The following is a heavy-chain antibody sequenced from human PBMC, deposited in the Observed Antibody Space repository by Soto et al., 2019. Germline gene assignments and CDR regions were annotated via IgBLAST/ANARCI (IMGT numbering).Heavy chain of an antibody. Sequence: PGGSLRLSCAASGFTFSSYSMNWVRQAPGKGLEWVSYISSSSSTIYYADSVKGRFTISRDNAKNSLYLQMNSLRAEDTAVYYCASDLSTDYYYYYGMEVWGQGTTVTVSS. V-gene: IGHV3-48*01. CDR2: ISSSSSTI. CDR1: GFTFSSYS. J-gene: IGHJ6*02. CDR3: ASDLSTDYYYYYGMEV. D-gene: IGHD4-4*01.